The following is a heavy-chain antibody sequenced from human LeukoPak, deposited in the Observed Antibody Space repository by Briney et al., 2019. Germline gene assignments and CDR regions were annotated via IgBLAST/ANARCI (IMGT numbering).Heavy chain of an antibody. CDR2: IFYSGSA. J-gene: IGHJ4*02. D-gene: IGHD3-10*01. CDR1: GGSISGGDYY. V-gene: IGHV4-31*03. CDR3: ARGSTLIRGSDY. Sequence: SQTLSLTCTVSGGSISGGDYYWNWIRQHPEKSLEWIGYIFYSGSAYYNPSLKSRVTISVDTSKNQFSLKLSSVTAADTAVYYCARGSTLIRGSDYWGQGTLVTVSS.